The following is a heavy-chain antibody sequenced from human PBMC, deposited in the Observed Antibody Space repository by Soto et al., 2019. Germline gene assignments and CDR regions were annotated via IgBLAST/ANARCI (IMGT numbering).Heavy chain of an antibody. CDR1: GFTFSPYA. V-gene: IGHV3-30-3*01. Sequence: QVRLVESGGGAVQPGDSLRLSCDASGFTFSPYALHWVRQAPGKGLEWVAFISYTGANQYYADSVKGRFTVSRDNSKNIASLQRTSLEPEDSAVYYCASDAFLYSRGAYYDHLGQGTLVTVSS. CDR2: ISYTGANQ. CDR3: ASDAFLYSRGAYYDH. J-gene: IGHJ4*02. D-gene: IGHD4-4*01.